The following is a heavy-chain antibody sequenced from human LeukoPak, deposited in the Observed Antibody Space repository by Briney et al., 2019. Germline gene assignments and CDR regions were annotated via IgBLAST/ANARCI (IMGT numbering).Heavy chain of an antibody. CDR2: IIPIFGTA. D-gene: IGHD3-10*01. J-gene: IGHJ4*02. CDR3: ARDYGITMVRGVIHALDY. Sequence: ASVTVSCKASGGTFSSYAISWVQQAPGQGLEWMGGIIPIFGTANYAQKFQGRVTITADESTSTAYMELSSLRSEDTAVYYCARDYGITMVRGVIHALDYWGQGTLVTVSS. CDR1: GGTFSSYA. V-gene: IGHV1-69*13.